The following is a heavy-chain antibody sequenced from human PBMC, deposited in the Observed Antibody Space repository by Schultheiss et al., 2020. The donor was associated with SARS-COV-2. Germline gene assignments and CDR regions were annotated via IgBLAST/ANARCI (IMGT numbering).Heavy chain of an antibody. D-gene: IGHD5-18*01. V-gene: IGHV4-38-2*02. Sequence: LRLSCAVSGYSISSGYYWGWIRQPPGKGLEWIGSIYHSGSTYYNPSLKSRVTISVDTSKNQFSLKLSSVTAADTAVYYCAREGLPDYWGQGTLVTVSS. J-gene: IGHJ4*02. CDR2: IYHSGST. CDR1: GYSISSGYY. CDR3: AREGLPDY.